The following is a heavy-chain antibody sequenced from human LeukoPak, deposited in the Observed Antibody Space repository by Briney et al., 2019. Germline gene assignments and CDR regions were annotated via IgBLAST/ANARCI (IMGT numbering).Heavy chain of an antibody. J-gene: IGHJ4*02. CDR1: IGSISRSSYY. Sequence: SETLSLTCIVSIGSISRSSYYWGWIRQPPGKGLEWIGSIYYSGSTYYNPSLKSRVTISVDTSKNQFSLKLGSVTAADTAVYYCARGEAARRYYFDYWGQGTLVTVSS. CDR2: IYYSGST. D-gene: IGHD6-6*01. CDR3: ARGEAARRYYFDY. V-gene: IGHV4-39*01.